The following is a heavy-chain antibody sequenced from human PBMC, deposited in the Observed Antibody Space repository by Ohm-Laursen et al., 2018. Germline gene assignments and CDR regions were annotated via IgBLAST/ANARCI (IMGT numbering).Heavy chain of an antibody. V-gene: IGHV3-48*03. CDR2: ISSSGSTI. D-gene: IGHD3-16*01. CDR1: GSTFSSYE. J-gene: IGHJ4*02. Sequence: SLRLSCVASGSTFSSYELNWVRQAPGKGLEWVSYISSSGSTIHYADSVKGRFTISRDNAKNSLYLQMTSLRAEDTAVYHCVRDPVRGLTDYWGQGTLVTVSS. CDR3: VRDPVRGLTDY.